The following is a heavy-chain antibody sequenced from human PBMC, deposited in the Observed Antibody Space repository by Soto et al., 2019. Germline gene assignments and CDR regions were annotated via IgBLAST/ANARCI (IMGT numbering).Heavy chain of an antibody. Sequence: LSLTCTVSGGSISTYYWSWIRQPPGKGLEWIGNIYYSGSTNYNPSLKSRVTVSVDTSKNQFSLNLSSVTAADTAMYYCARVRSGSAARLWFMDVWGQGTTVTVSS. D-gene: IGHD6-6*01. CDR2: IYYSGST. CDR1: GGSISTYY. CDR3: ARVRSGSAARLWFMDV. J-gene: IGHJ6*02. V-gene: IGHV4-59*01.